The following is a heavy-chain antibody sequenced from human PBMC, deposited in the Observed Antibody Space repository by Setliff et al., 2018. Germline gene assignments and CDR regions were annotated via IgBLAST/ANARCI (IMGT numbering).Heavy chain of an antibody. Sequence: GGSLRLSCAASGFTFSSYWMSWVRQAPGKGLEWVANIKQDGGNKYHADSVKGRFTISRDNSKNTLYLQMNSLRPEDTAVYYCARTCSGSGCYAGLESWGQGTPVTVSS. CDR2: IKQDGGNK. CDR1: GFTFSSYW. CDR3: ARTCSGSGCYAGLES. V-gene: IGHV3-7*01. D-gene: IGHD2-15*01. J-gene: IGHJ4*02.